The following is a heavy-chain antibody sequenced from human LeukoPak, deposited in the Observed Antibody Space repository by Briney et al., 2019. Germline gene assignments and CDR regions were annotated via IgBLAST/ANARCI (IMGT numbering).Heavy chain of an antibody. CDR2: IFYTGST. Sequence: SETLSLTCTVSGVSISSSLYYWGWIRQPPGKGLEWIGSIFYTGSTSYNPSLRSRVTISADTSKNQFSLKLGSVTAADTAVYYCGRRDEELWFYDSWGQGTLVTVSS. CDR3: GRRDEELWFYDS. V-gene: IGHV4-39*01. D-gene: IGHD3-10*01. CDR1: GVSISSSLYY. J-gene: IGHJ4*02.